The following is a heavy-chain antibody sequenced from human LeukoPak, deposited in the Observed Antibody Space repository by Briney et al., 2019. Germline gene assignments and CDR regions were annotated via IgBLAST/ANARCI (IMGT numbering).Heavy chain of an antibody. J-gene: IGHJ6*02. Sequence: SETLSLTCIVSGGSISSYYWSWIRQPPGRGLEWIGYIYYSGSTNYNPPLKSRVTISVDTSKSQFSLELSSVTAADTAVYYCARVSYYDSSGLYYYYYGMDVWGQGTTVTVSS. CDR1: GGSISSYY. D-gene: IGHD3-22*01. V-gene: IGHV4-59*01. CDR2: IYYSGST. CDR3: ARVSYYDSSGLYYYYYGMDV.